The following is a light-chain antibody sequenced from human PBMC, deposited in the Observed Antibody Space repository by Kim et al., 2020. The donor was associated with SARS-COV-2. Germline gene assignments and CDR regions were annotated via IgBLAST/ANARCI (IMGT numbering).Light chain of an antibody. V-gene: IGLV4-69*01. Sequence: QPVLTQSPSASASLVASVKLTCTLSSGHSNYAIAWHQQQTEKGPRYLMKVNSDGSHNKGDGIPDRFSGSSSGAERYLTISSLQSEDEGEYYCQTWGTGIWVFGGGTKLTVL. CDR2: VNSDGSH. CDR3: QTWGTGIWV. CDR1: SGHSNYA. J-gene: IGLJ3*02.